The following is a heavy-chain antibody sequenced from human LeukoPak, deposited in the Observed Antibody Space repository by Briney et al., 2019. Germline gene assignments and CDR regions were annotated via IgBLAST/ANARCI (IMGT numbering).Heavy chain of an antibody. J-gene: IGHJ4*02. V-gene: IGHV1-18*01. CDR2: ISAYNGNT. D-gene: IGHD3-10*01. CDR3: ARVQTRYYGSGSYLCY. Sequence: ASVKVSCKASGYTFTSYGISWVRQAPGQGLEWMGWISAYNGNTNYAQKFQGRVTMTRDTSISTAYMELSRLRSDDTAVYYCARVQTRYYGSGSYLCYWGQGTLVTVSS. CDR1: GYTFTSYG.